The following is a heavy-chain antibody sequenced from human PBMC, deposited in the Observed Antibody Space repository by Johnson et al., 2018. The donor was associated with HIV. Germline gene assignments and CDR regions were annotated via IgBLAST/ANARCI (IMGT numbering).Heavy chain of an antibody. D-gene: IGHD1-14*01. CDR2: ISYDGSNK. J-gene: IGHJ3*02. CDR3: AREGPEPWAFDI. Sequence: QVQLVESGGGVVQPGRSLRLSCAASGFTFSSYGIHWVRQAPGKGLEWVAFISYDGSNKYYADSVKGRFTISRDNSKNTLYLQMGSLRAEDMAVYYCAREGPEPWAFDIWGQGTMVTVSS. CDR1: GFTFSSYG. V-gene: IGHV3-30*19.